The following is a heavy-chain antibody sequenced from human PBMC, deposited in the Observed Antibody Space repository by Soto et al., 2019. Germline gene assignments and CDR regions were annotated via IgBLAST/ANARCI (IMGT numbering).Heavy chain of an antibody. CDR2: INPNNGAT. D-gene: IGHD6-13*01. CDR1: GYTFSAGYY. Sequence: ASVKVSCKASGYTFSAGYYMHWVRQAPGQGLEWVGWINPNNGATNYAQKFQGRVTMTRDTSISTAYMELSSLRSDDTAVYYCITDPRAGTGDYWGQGTLVTVSS. V-gene: IGHV1-2*02. J-gene: IGHJ4*02. CDR3: ITDPRAGTGDY.